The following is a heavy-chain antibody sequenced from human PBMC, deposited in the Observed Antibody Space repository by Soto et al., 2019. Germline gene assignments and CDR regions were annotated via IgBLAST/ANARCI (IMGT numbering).Heavy chain of an antibody. Sequence: PSETLSLTXAVYGGSFSGYYWSWIRQPPGKGLGWIGEINHSGSTNYNPSLKSRVTISVDTSKNQFSLKLSSVTAADTAVYYCARGIPYYDILTGLTQVNWFDPWGREPWSPSPQ. D-gene: IGHD3-9*01. CDR3: ARGIPYYDILTGLTQVNWFDP. CDR2: INHSGST. CDR1: GGSFSGYY. V-gene: IGHV4-34*01. J-gene: IGHJ5*02.